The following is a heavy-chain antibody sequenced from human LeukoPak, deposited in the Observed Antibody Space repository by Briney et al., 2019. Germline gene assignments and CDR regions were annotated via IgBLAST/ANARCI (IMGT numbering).Heavy chain of an antibody. CDR3: ARQQQLVLRYFDL. CDR1: GGSISSYY. CDR2: IYYSGST. Sequence: KTSETLSLTCTVSGGSISSYYWSWIRQPPGKGLEWIGYIYYSGSTNYNPSLKSRVTISVDTSKNQFSLKLTSVTAADTAVYYCARQQQLVLRYFDLWGRGTLVTLSS. J-gene: IGHJ2*01. D-gene: IGHD6-13*01. V-gene: IGHV4-59*08.